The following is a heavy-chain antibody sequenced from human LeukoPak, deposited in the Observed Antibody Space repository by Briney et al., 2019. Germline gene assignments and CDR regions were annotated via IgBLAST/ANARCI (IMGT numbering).Heavy chain of an antibody. J-gene: IGHJ4*02. D-gene: IGHD1-26*01. CDR1: GGSISSYY. Sequence: PSETLSLTCTVSGGSISSYYWSWIRQPPGKGLEWIGYIYYSGSTNYSPSLKSRVTISVDTSKNQFSLKLSSVTAADTAVYYCARGGSGSYYPFDYWGQGTLVTVSS. V-gene: IGHV4-59*01. CDR2: IYYSGST. CDR3: ARGGSGSYYPFDY.